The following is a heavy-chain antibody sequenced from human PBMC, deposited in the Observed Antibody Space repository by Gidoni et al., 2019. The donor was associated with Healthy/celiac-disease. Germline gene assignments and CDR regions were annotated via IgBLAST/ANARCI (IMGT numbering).Heavy chain of an antibody. CDR1: GFTFSSYS. CDR2: ISSSSSYI. J-gene: IGHJ5*02. V-gene: IGHV3-21*01. Sequence: EVQLVESGGGLVKPGGSLRLSCAASGFTFSSYSMTWVRQAPGKGLEWVSSISSSSSYIYYADSVKGRFTISRDNAKNSLYLQMNSLRAEDTAVYYCASGVDWFDPWGQGTLVTVSS. CDR3: ASGVDWFDP. D-gene: IGHD3-16*01.